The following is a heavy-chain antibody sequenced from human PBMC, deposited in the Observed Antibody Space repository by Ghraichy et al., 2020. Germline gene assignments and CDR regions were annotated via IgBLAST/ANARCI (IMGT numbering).Heavy chain of an antibody. D-gene: IGHD1-1*01. CDR2: IWYDGSNK. V-gene: IGHV3-33*01. Sequence: GGSLRLSCAASGFTFSNYAMHWVRQAPGKGLEWVALIWYDGSNKYYADSVEGRFTISRDNSKNTLYLQMISLRAEDTAVYYCARDSTSGTTRWFDPWGQGTLVTVSS. J-gene: IGHJ5*02. CDR3: ARDSTSGTTRWFDP. CDR1: GFTFSNYA.